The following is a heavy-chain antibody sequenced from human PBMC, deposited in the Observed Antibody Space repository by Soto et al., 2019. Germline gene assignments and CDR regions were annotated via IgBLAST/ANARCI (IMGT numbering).Heavy chain of an antibody. V-gene: IGHV1-3*01. CDR3: ARDYDFWSGYYSNYYCMDV. D-gene: IGHD3-3*01. Sequence: ASVKVSCKASGYTFTSYAMHWVRQAPGQRLEWMGWINAGNGSTKYSQKFQGRVTITRDTSASTAYMGLSSLRSEDTAVYYCARDYDFWSGYYSNYYCMDVWGQGTTVTVSS. J-gene: IGHJ6*02. CDR2: INAGNGST. CDR1: GYTFTSYA.